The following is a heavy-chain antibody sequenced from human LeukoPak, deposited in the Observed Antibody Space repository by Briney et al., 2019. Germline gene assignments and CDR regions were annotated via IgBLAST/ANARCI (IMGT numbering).Heavy chain of an antibody. J-gene: IGHJ6*02. CDR1: GYTFTGYY. D-gene: IGHD1-14*01. Sequence: ASVKVSCKASGYTFTGYYMHWARQAPGQGLEWMGWINPNSGGTNYAQKFQGRVTMTRDTSISTAYMELSRLRSDDTAVYYCAREVFNDYYYYYGMDVWGQGTTVTVSS. CDR3: AREVFNDYYYYYGMDV. V-gene: IGHV1-2*02. CDR2: INPNSGGT.